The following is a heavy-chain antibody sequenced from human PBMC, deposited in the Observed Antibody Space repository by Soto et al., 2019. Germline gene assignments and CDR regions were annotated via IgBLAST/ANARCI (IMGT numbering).Heavy chain of an antibody. D-gene: IGHD6-19*01. J-gene: IGHJ4*02. CDR1: SGSFSGYY. CDR3: ASSGRKAVAGTDY. CDR2: INHSGST. Sequence: QVQLQQWGAGLLKPSETLSLTCAVYSGSFSGYYWSWIRQPPGKGLEWIGEINHSGSTNYNPSLKSRVTISVDTSKNQFSLKLSSVTAADTAVYYCASSGRKAVAGTDYWGQGTLVTVSS. V-gene: IGHV4-34*01.